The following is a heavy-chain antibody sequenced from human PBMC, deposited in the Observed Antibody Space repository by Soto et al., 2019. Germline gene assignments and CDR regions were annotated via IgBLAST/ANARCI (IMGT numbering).Heavy chain of an antibody. CDR1: GFIFSDYT. Sequence: EVQVVESGGGLVQPGGSLRLSCAASGFIFSDYTVDWARQAPGKGLEWVGRGRGKSYKYTTEYAASVKGRFTISREDLKNSVYLRMNSLKTEDTAIYYCAVDIVGTGSYWGQGTLVTVSS. V-gene: IGHV3-72*01. D-gene: IGHD5-12*01. J-gene: IGHJ4*02. CDR2: GRGKSYKYTT. CDR3: AVDIVGTGSY.